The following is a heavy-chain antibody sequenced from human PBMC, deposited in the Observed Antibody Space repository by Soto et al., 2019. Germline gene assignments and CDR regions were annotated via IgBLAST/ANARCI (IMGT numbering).Heavy chain of an antibody. D-gene: IGHD3-22*01. V-gene: IGHV1-18*01. J-gene: IGHJ4*02. Sequence: QVQLVQSGAEVKKPGASVKVSCKASGYTFTNYGFSWVRQAPGQGLEWMGWISAYNGNTNYAQKLQGRATMTTDTSTTTDYMELRSLRSDDTAVYYCAREAPGDYDSSGYYYDVELDYWGQGTLVTVSS. CDR2: ISAYNGNT. CDR1: GYTFTNYG. CDR3: AREAPGDYDSSGYYYDVELDY.